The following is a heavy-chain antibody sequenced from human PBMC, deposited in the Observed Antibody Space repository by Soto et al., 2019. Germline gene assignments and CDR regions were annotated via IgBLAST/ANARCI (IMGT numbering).Heavy chain of an antibody. CDR3: AHSDGGYEIIYFDF. CDR2: IYYNDDR. Sequence: SGPSLVNPTQTLTLTCTFSGFSFSTAGVAVGCIRQTPGGALEWLTLIYYNDDRRFSPSLKTRLNITGDTSKNQVVLSLTNVDPGDTATYFCAHSDGGYEIIYFDFWGQGIPVTVSS. D-gene: IGHD5-12*01. CDR1: GFSFSTAGVA. J-gene: IGHJ4*02. V-gene: IGHV2-5*01.